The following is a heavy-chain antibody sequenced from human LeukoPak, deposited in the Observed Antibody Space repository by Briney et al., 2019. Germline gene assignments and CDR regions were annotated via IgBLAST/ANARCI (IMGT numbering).Heavy chain of an antibody. V-gene: IGHV1-18*01. CDR3: AREGYCSGGGCHSGIIDC. Sequence: GASVKVSCKASGYTFITYGISWVRQAPGQGLEWMGWISPYNGNTNYAQKIQGRLTMTTDTSTSTAYMELRSLRSDDTAVYYCAREGYCSGGGCHSGIIDCWGQGTLVTVSS. CDR2: ISPYNGNT. CDR1: GYTFITYG. D-gene: IGHD2-15*01. J-gene: IGHJ4*02.